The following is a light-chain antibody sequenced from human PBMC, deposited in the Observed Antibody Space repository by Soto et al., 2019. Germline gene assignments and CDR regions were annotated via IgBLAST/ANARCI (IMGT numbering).Light chain of an antibody. CDR1: SGSIANNY. V-gene: IGLV2-14*01. J-gene: IGLJ2*01. Sequence: LTQPHSVSESPGKTLSISCTRSSGSIANNYVSWYQQHPGKAPKLMIYEVSNRPSGISNRFSGSKSGNTASLTLSGLQAEDEADYYCSSYTSSSTLVFGGGTKLTVL. CDR2: EVS. CDR3: SSYTSSSTLV.